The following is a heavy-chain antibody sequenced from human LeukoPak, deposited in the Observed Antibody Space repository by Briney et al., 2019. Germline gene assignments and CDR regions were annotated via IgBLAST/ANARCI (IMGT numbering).Heavy chain of an antibody. J-gene: IGHJ3*02. D-gene: IGHD2-21*02. Sequence: GGSLRLSYAAYGFTFSYYYMSWIRPAPGKGLEWVSYISSSGSTIYYTDSVKGRFTISRDNAKNSLYLQMNSLRAEDTAVYYCASCGGDCWHDAFDIWGQGTMVTVSS. CDR2: ISSSGSTI. CDR3: ASCGGDCWHDAFDI. CDR1: GFTFSYYY. V-gene: IGHV3-11*04.